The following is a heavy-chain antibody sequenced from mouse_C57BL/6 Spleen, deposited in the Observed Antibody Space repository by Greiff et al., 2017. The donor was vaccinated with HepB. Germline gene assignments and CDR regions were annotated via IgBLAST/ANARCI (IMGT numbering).Heavy chain of an antibody. CDR1: GYTFTSYW. Sequence: QVQLQQPGAELVRPGTSVKLSCKASGYTFTSYWMHWVKQRPGQGLEWIGVIDPSDSYTNYNQKFKGKATLTVDISSSTAYMQLSSLTSEDSAVYYCARNPSYYGSSLAWFAYWGQGTLVTVSA. D-gene: IGHD1-1*01. CDR3: ARNPSYYGSSLAWFAY. V-gene: IGHV1-59*01. J-gene: IGHJ3*01. CDR2: IDPSDSYT.